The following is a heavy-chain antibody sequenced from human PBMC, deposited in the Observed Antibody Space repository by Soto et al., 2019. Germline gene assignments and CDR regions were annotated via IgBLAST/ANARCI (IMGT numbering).Heavy chain of an antibody. V-gene: IGHV3-23*01. Sequence: EAQVLESGGGLVQPGGSLRLSCVASGFTFSTYAMSWVRQAPGKGLEWVSAISAGGGSTYYADSVKARFTISRDNSINTLYLQMNNLRTEDTAVYYCAHPRGYGVFDAYDIWGQGAMVTVSS. J-gene: IGHJ3*02. CDR1: GFTFSTYA. D-gene: IGHD4-17*01. CDR3: AHPRGYGVFDAYDI. CDR2: ISAGGGST.